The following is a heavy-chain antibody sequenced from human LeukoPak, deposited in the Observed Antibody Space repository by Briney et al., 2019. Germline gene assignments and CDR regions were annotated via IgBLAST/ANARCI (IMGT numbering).Heavy chain of an antibody. Sequence: GGSLRLSSAVSRFTFSNYGMSWVRQAPGKGLEWVSAISGSGGSTYYADSVKGRFTISRDNSKNTLYLQMNSLRAEDTALYYCAKSSYYDTSGYYREYYFDYWGQGALVTVSS. D-gene: IGHD3-22*01. V-gene: IGHV3-23*01. J-gene: IGHJ4*02. CDR2: ISGSGGST. CDR3: AKSSYYDTSGYYREYYFDY. CDR1: RFTFSNYG.